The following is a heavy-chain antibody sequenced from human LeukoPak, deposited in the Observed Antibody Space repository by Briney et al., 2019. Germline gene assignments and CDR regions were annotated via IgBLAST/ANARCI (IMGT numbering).Heavy chain of an antibody. CDR2: ISSSGSTI. CDR3: ARNPAFLRQKPARGHYRDV. CDR1: GFTFNSFV. D-gene: IGHD2/OR15-2a*01. V-gene: IGHV3-48*03. Sequence: GGSLRLSCAASGFTFNSFVMNWVRQAPGKELEWVSYISSSGSTIYYADTVKGRFTISRDNAKNSLYLQMNRLRAEDTAVYYCARNPAFLRQKPARGHYRDVWGKETT. J-gene: IGHJ6*03.